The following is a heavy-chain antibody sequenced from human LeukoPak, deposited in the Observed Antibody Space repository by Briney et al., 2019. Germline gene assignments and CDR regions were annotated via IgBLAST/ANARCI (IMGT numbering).Heavy chain of an antibody. CDR1: GFTFSSYE. D-gene: IGHD3-10*01. Sequence: TGGSLRLSCAASGFTFSSYEMNWVRQAPGKGLEWVSYISSSGSTIYYADSVKGRFTISRDNSKNTLYLQMNSLRAEDTAVYYCARDAAITMVRGVMAHAFDIWGQGTMVTVSS. J-gene: IGHJ3*02. CDR3: ARDAAITMVRGVMAHAFDI. V-gene: IGHV3-48*03. CDR2: ISSSGSTI.